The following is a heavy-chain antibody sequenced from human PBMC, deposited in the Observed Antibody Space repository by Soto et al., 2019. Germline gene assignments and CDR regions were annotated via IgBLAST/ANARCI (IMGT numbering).Heavy chain of an antibody. J-gene: IGHJ4*02. D-gene: IGHD2-15*01. V-gene: IGHV3-74*01. CDR3: ANRDTLGYCSGGSCPPFDY. CDR2: VNGDGSGT. Sequence: GGSLRLSCAASGFTFSNYWMHWVRQAPGKGLVWVSRVNGDGSGTFYADSVKGRFTISRDNAENTVFLQMNSLRAEDTAVYYCANRDTLGYCSGGSCPPFDYWGQGTLVTVSS. CDR1: GFTFSNYW.